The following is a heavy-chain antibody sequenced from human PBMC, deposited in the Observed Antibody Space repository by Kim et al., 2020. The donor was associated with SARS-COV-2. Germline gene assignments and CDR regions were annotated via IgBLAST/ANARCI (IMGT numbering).Heavy chain of an antibody. D-gene: IGHD4-17*01. CDR3: ARARTYGGNPDY. J-gene: IGHJ4*02. CDR2: IIPILGIA. CDR1: GGTFSSYA. V-gene: IGHV1-69*04. Sequence: SVKVSCKASGGTFSSYAISWVRQAPGQGLEWMGRIIPILGIANYAQKFQGRVTITADKSTSTAYMELSSLRSEDTAVYYCARARTYGGNPDYWGQGTLVTVSS.